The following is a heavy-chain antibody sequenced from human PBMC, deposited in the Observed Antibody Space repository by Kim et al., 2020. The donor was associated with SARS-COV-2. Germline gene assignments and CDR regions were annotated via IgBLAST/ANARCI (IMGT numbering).Heavy chain of an antibody. Sequence: SETLSLTCAVYGGSFSGYYWSWIRQPPGKGLEWIGEINHSGSTNYKPSLKSRVTISVDTSKNQFSLKLSSVTAADTAVYYCARVRSLYYFGSGTLDYWGQGTLVTVSS. V-gene: IGHV4-34*01. J-gene: IGHJ4*02. D-gene: IGHD3-10*01. CDR2: INHSGST. CDR1: GGSFSGYY. CDR3: ARVRSLYYFGSGTLDY.